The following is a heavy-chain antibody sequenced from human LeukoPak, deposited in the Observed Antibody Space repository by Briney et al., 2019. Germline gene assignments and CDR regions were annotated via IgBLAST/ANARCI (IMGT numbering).Heavy chain of an antibody. Sequence: SQTLSLTCAISGDIVSSNSAAWNWIRQSPSRGLEWLGRTYYRSKWYNDYAVSVKSRITINPDTSKNQFSLQLNSVTPEDTAVYYCARDRYSSGWYGGDSSFDYWGQGTLVTVSS. CDR3: ARDRYSSGWYGGDSSFDY. J-gene: IGHJ4*02. CDR2: TYYRSKWYN. CDR1: GDIVSSNSAA. V-gene: IGHV6-1*01. D-gene: IGHD6-19*01.